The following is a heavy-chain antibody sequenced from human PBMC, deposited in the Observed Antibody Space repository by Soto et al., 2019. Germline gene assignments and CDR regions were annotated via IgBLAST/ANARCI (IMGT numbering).Heavy chain of an antibody. CDR2: IYSGGST. Sequence: GGSLRLSCAASEFTFSKCWMHWVRRAPGKGLVWVSVIYSGGSTYYADSVKGRFTISRDNSKNTLYLQMNSLRAEDTAVYYCARVRVHWWLMDAFDIWGQGTMVTVSS. J-gene: IGHJ3*02. CDR1: EFTFSKCW. CDR3: ARVRVHWWLMDAFDI. V-gene: IGHV3-53*01. D-gene: IGHD2-15*01.